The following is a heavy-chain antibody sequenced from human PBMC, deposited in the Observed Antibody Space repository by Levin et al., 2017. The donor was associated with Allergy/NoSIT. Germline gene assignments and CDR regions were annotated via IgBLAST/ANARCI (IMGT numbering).Heavy chain of an antibody. J-gene: IGHJ5*02. V-gene: IGHV1-69*13. Sequence: SVKVSCKASGGTFSSYAISWVRQDPGQGLEWMGGIIPIFGTANYAQKFQGRVTITADESTSTAYMELSSLRSEDTAVYYCARAAYDFWSVKSSGGSWFDPWGQGTLVTVSS. CDR1: GGTFSSYA. D-gene: IGHD3-3*01. CDR3: ARAAYDFWSVKSSGGSWFDP. CDR2: IIPIFGTA.